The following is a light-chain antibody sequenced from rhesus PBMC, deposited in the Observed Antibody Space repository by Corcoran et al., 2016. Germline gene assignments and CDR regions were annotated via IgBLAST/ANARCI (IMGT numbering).Light chain of an antibody. CDR1: QSVGSN. Sequence: ETVVTQSPATLSLSPGERATLSCRASQSVGSNLAWYQQQPGQAPNLPIYHASIRATGIPDRFSGSGAEIEFPLTNSSLEPEDVGAYSCPQYNNRRTFGPGTKVEIK. V-gene: IGKV3-24*04. CDR2: HAS. CDR3: PQYNNRRT. J-gene: IGKJ1*01.